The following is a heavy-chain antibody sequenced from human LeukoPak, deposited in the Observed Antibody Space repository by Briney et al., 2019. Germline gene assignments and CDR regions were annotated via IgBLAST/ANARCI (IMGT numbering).Heavy chain of an antibody. CDR3: ARERRDDFNYVDQ. V-gene: IGHV4-59*01. D-gene: IGHD5-24*01. Sequence: PSETLSLTCTVSGGSISSYFWSWIRPPPGKGLEWIGCISYSGNTYYNPSLESRVAISMDTSKNQFSLKVSSVTAADTAVYYCARERRDDFNYVDQWGQGTLVTVSS. CDR2: ISYSGNT. J-gene: IGHJ4*02. CDR1: GGSISSYF.